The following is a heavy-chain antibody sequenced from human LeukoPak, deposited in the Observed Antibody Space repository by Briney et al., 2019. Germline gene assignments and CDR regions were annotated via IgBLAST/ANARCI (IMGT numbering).Heavy chain of an antibody. CDR1: GYTFTGYY. CDR2: INPNSGGT. D-gene: IGHD3-10*02. Sequence: RASVKVSCKASGYTFTGYYMHWVRQAPGQGLEWMGWINPNSGGTNYAQKFQGRVTMTRDTSISTAYMELSRLRSDDTAVYYCAGAMFGEFFNAFDIWGQGTMVTVSS. J-gene: IGHJ3*02. CDR3: AGAMFGEFFNAFDI. V-gene: IGHV1-2*02.